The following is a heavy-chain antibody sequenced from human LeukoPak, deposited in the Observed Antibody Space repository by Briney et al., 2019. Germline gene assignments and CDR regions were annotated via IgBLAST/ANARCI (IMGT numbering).Heavy chain of an antibody. CDR1: GYSISSGYY. CDR3: ARERDYVWGSYRPKVDY. CDR2: TYHSGST. D-gene: IGHD3-16*02. Sequence: SETLSLTCAVSGYSISSGYYWGWIRQPPGRGLEWIGSTYHSGSTYYNPSLKSRVTISVDTSKNQFSLKLSSVTAADTAVYYCARERDYVWGSYRPKVDYWGQGTLVTVSS. V-gene: IGHV4-38-2*02. J-gene: IGHJ4*02.